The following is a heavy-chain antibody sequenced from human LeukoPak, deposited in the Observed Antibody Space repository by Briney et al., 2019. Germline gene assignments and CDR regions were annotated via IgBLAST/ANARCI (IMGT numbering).Heavy chain of an antibody. CDR2: IYSGGST. CDR1: GFTVSSKH. D-gene: IGHD1-26*01. CDR3: AKDSEGGTYFYDYMDV. J-gene: IGHJ6*03. Sequence: GGSLRLSCVASGFTVSSKHMSWVRQAPGKGLEWVSFIYSGGSTYYADSVKGRFTISRDNAKNSLYLQMNSLRPEDTALYYCAKDSEGGTYFYDYMDVWGKGTTVTVSS. V-gene: IGHV3-53*05.